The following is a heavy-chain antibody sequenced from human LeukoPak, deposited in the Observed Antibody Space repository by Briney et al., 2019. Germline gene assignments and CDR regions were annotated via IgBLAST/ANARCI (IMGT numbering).Heavy chain of an antibody. V-gene: IGHV4-59*01. D-gene: IGHD1-1*01. CDR2: IYYTGGT. CDR1: GGSMRTYY. CDR3: ARARTRGNNWYFDY. J-gene: IGHJ4*02. Sequence: TSETLSLTCTVSGGSMRTYYWSWIRQPPGKGLEWVGCIYYTGGTNYNPSLKSRITISVDTSKSQFSLRLSSVTAADTAVYYCARARTRGNNWYFDYWGQGTLVTVSS.